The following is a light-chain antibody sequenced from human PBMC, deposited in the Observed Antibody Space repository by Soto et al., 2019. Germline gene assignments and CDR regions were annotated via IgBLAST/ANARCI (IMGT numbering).Light chain of an antibody. Sequence: SYELTQPPSVSVAPGQTAGISCGENNIGGKSVHWYQQKPGQAPVVVIFYDNDRPSGIPERFSGSNSGNTATLTISRVEAGDEADYYCQVWDSSSDHPGVFGGGTKLTVL. CDR1: NIGGKS. J-gene: IGLJ3*02. CDR2: YDN. V-gene: IGLV3-21*04. CDR3: QVWDSSSDHPGV.